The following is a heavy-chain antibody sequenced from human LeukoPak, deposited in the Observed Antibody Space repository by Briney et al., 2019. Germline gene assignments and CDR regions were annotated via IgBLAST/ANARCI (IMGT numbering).Heavy chain of an antibody. CDR1: RYTFTSYD. D-gene: IGHD3-22*01. V-gene: IGHV1-8*01. CDR2: MNPSTGRT. Sequence: ASVKVSCKASRYTFTSYDINWVREAAGQGLEWMGWMNPSTGRTGFAQKFQGRLTMTRDTSITTAYMELSSLRSEDTAVYYCARLSQTPDYYSNGGYYYLGYWGQGTADTVSS. J-gene: IGHJ4*02. CDR3: ARLSQTPDYYSNGGYYYLGY.